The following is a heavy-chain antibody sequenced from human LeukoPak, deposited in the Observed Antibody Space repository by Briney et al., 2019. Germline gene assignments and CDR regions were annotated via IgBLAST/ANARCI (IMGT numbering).Heavy chain of an antibody. CDR1: GFTFSTYA. Sequence: GGSLTLSCAASGFTFSTYAMHWVRHAPGKGLVWVSRINSDGSDTSYADSVKGRFTISRDNAKNTLYLQMNSLRAEDTAVYYCARGVSPLNYYFDYWGQGTLVTVSS. J-gene: IGHJ4*02. CDR2: INSDGSDT. D-gene: IGHD6-13*01. CDR3: ARGVSPLNYYFDY. V-gene: IGHV3-74*01.